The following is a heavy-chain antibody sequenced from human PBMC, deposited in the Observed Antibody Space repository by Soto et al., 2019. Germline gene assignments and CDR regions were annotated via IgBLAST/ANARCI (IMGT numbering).Heavy chain of an antibody. Sequence: SETLSLTCAVSGGSFSGYPWTWIRQPPGRGLEWIGEINHSGRANHNPSLKSRVTMSVDTSKNLVSLQLSSVTAADTAVYYCATGPHNYDSSGYYYFLLDYWGQGTLVTVSS. CDR1: GGSFSGYP. J-gene: IGHJ4*02. V-gene: IGHV4-34*01. D-gene: IGHD3-22*01. CDR3: ATGPHNYDSSGYYYFLLDY. CDR2: INHSGRA.